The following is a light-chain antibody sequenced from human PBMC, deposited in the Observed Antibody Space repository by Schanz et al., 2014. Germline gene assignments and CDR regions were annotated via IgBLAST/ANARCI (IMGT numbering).Light chain of an antibody. CDR1: SSNIGAGYD. CDR3: ASYTNTNTWV. CDR2: GNS. Sequence: QSVLTQPPSVSGAPGQRVTISCTGSSSNIGAGYDVHWYQQIQGTAPKLLIYGNSNRASGVPDRFSGSKSGTSASLAITGLQAEDEADYYCASYTNTNTWVFGGGTKLTV. V-gene: IGLV1-40*01. J-gene: IGLJ3*02.